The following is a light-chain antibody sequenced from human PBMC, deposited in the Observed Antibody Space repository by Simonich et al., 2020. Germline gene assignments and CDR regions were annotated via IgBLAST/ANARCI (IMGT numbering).Light chain of an antibody. CDR3: SSYTSRSTVV. Sequence: QSALTQPASVPGSPGQSITIPCTETSSDVGGYNYLSWYQHPPGKTPKLMLYDVNQRPSGVYHRFSGTKSGNTASLTISGLQAEDDADYYCSSYTSRSTVVFGGGTKLTVL. CDR2: DVN. J-gene: IGLJ2*01. V-gene: IGLV2-14*03. CDR1: SSDVGGYNY.